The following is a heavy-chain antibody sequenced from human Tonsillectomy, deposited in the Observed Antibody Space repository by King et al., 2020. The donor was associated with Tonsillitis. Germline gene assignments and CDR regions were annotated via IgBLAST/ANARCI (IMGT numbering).Heavy chain of an antibody. J-gene: IGHJ3*02. V-gene: IGHV3-30-3*01. D-gene: IGHD3-9*01. CDR2: ISYDGSNK. Sequence: VQLVESGGGVVQPGRSLRLSCAASGFTFSIYAMHWIRQAPGKGLEWVAVISYDGSNKYYADSVKGRFTIPRDNSKNTLYLQMNSLRAEDTAVYYCARGGVRYFDWSAFDIWGQGTMVTVSS. CDR3: ARGGVRYFDWSAFDI. CDR1: GFTFSIYA.